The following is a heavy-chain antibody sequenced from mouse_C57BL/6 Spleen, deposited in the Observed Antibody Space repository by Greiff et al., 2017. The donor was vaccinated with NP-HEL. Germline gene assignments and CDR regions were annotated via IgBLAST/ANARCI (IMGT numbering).Heavy chain of an antibody. CDR3: ARGVTLTGTGDY. J-gene: IGHJ2*01. CDR1: GYAFSSSW. V-gene: IGHV1-82*01. CDR2: IYPGDGDT. Sequence: VQLQQSGPELVKPGASVKISCKASGYAFSSSWMNWVKQRPGKGLEWIGRIYPGDGDTNYNGKFKGKATLTADKSSSTAYMQLSSLTSEDAAVYFCARGVTLTGTGDYWGQGTTLTVSS. D-gene: IGHD4-1*01.